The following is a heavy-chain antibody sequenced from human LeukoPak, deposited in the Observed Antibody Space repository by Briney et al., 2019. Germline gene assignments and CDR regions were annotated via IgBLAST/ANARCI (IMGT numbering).Heavy chain of an antibody. CDR1: GGSISSGHSS. CDR2: IYHSGST. V-gene: IGHV4-30-2*01. D-gene: IGHD1-26*01. Sequence: SETLSLTCAVSGGSISSGHSSWDWFRQPPGKGLEWIGYIYHSGSTYYNPSLKSRVAISVDKSKNQFSLKLRSVTAADTALYYCARGGTAFDIWGQGTMVTVSS. CDR3: ARGGTAFDI. J-gene: IGHJ3*02.